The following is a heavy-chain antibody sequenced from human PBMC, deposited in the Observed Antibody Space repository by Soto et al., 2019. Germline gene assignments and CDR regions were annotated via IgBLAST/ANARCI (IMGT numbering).Heavy chain of an antibody. V-gene: IGHV3-9*01. CDR3: AKDIKRFLEWPPGDL. CDR2: ISWNSGSI. Sequence: GGSLRLSCAASGFTFDDYAMHWVRQAPGKGLEWVSGISWNSGSIGYADSVKGRFTISRDNAKNSLYLQMNSLRAEDTALYYCAKDIKRFLEWPPGDLWGQGTLVTVSS. D-gene: IGHD3-3*01. J-gene: IGHJ4*02. CDR1: GFTFDDYA.